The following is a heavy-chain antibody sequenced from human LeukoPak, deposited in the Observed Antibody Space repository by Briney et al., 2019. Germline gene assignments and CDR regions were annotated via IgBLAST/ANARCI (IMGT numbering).Heavy chain of an antibody. D-gene: IGHD2-2*01. V-gene: IGHV1-69*04. CDR1: VGTLHRYA. CDR2: IIPILCQA. Sequence: SVTVPRKASVGTLHRYAISWVRQDPAQGREGMGRIIPILCQANCAQKLQGRVTITADKSTSTAYMELSSLRSEDTAVYYCARGLGVVVPAAKGGPAPYYYYGMDVWGQGTTDTVSS. CDR3: ARGLGVVVPAAKGGPAPYYYYGMDV. J-gene: IGHJ6*02.